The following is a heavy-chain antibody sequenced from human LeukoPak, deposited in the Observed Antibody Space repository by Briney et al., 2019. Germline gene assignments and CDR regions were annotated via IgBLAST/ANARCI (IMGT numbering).Heavy chain of an antibody. CDR2: ISSSGSTI. CDR1: GFTFSSYE. D-gene: IGHD3-22*01. Sequence: PGGSLRLSCAASGFTFSSYEMNWVRQAPGKGLEWVAYISSSGSTISYADSVKGRFTFSRDNAKYSLYLQMNSLRAEDTAVYYCAREDYYESGDAFDIWGQGTIVTVSS. V-gene: IGHV3-48*03. CDR3: AREDYYESGDAFDI. J-gene: IGHJ3*02.